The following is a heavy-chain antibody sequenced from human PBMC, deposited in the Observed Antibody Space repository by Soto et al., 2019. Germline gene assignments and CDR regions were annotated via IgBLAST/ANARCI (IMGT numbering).Heavy chain of an antibody. CDR1: GGSISSGGHY. D-gene: IGHD4-17*01. CDR3: ASYGATESYFDY. Sequence: PSETLSLTCTVSGGSISSGGHYWRWIRQHPGKGLEWLGYIYYSGRTYYNPSLKSRVTISVDTSKNQFSQKMSSMTAAHAAVYSCASYGATESYFDYWGQGTLVTVSS. CDR2: IYYSGRT. J-gene: IGHJ4*02. V-gene: IGHV4-31*02.